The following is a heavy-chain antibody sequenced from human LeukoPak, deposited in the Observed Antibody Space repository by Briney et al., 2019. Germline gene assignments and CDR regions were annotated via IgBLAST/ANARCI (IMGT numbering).Heavy chain of an antibody. CDR2: ISAYNGDT. J-gene: IGHJ2*01. D-gene: IGHD4-11*01. Sequence: ASVKVSCKASGFIFTSYGISWVRQAPGQGLEWLGWISAYNGDTKYAQKVQGRVTMTADTSTSTAYMDLRSLRSDDTAVYYCARIADYSLNWYFDLWDRGTLVTVSS. CDR1: GFIFTSYG. V-gene: IGHV1-18*01. CDR3: ARIADYSLNWYFDL.